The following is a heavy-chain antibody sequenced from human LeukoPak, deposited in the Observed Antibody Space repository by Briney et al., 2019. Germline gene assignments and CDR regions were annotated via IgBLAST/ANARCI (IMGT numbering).Heavy chain of an antibody. V-gene: IGHV3-48*01. J-gene: IGHJ4*02. Sequence: GGSLRLSCAASAFTFSGYSMNWVRQAPGKGLEWVSYISPSATTIYYADSVKGRFTISSDNAKNSLYLQMNSLRAEDTAVYYCAREYSSSSGRSFDYWGQGTLVTVSS. CDR3: AREYSSSSGRSFDY. CDR1: AFTFSGYS. D-gene: IGHD6-6*01. CDR2: ISPSATTI.